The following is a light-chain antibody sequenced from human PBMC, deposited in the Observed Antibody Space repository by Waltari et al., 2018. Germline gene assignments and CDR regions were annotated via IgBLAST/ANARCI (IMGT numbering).Light chain of an antibody. V-gene: IGKV1-5*01. CDR3: QQYNHYSPFT. J-gene: IGKJ3*01. Sequence: DIQMNQSPATLSASVGDRVTITCRASQSFSGGVAWYQQKPGKAPKFLISDASNLESGVPSRFSGSGSGTEFTLTISSLQPDDFATYYCQQYNHYSPFTFGPGTKVDIK. CDR2: DAS. CDR1: QSFSGG.